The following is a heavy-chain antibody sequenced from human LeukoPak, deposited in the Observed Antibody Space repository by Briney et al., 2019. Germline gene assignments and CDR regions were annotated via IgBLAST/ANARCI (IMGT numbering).Heavy chain of an antibody. J-gene: IGHJ3*02. CDR1: GHTFTSYG. CDR3: ARVRFGGTMPRAFDI. CDR2: ISAYNGNT. D-gene: IGHD2-2*01. V-gene: IGHV1-18*01. Sequence: GASVKVSCKASGHTFTSYGISWVPQAPGQGLEWMGWISAYNGNTNYAQKLQGRVTMTTDTSTSTAYMELRSLRSDDTAVYYCARVRFGGTMPRAFDIWGQGTMVTVSS.